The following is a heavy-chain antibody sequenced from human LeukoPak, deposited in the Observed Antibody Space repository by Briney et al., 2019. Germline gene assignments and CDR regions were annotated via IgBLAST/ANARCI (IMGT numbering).Heavy chain of an antibody. CDR1: GDSISSGNHY. V-gene: IGHV4-30-4*01. CDR3: AREGSSHFWDY. J-gene: IGHJ4*02. Sequence: SQTLSLTCTVSGDSISSGNHYWSWIRRPPGKGLEWIGYISYSGTTYYSASLKSRVTISVDTSTNQFSLKLVSVTAADTAVYYCAREGSSHFWDYWGQGTLVTVSS. CDR2: ISYSGTT.